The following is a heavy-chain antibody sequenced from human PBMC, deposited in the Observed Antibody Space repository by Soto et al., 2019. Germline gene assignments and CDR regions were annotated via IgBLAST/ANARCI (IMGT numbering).Heavy chain of an antibody. CDR1: GYSFTSYW. Sequence: GESLKISCKASGYSFTSYWIGWVRQTPGKGLEWMGIIYPGDSDTRYSPSFQGQVTISADKSITTAYLQLSSLRASDSAVYYSARHGSDCSVAYYWGQRTPVTVSS. D-gene: IGHD2-21*02. V-gene: IGHV5-51*01. CDR3: ARHGSDCSVAYY. CDR2: IYPGDSDT. J-gene: IGHJ4*02.